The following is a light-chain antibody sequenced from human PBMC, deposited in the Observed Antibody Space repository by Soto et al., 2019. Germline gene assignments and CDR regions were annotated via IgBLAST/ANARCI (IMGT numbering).Light chain of an antibody. CDR1: ALPKQY. CDR2: KDK. J-gene: IGLJ3*02. Sequence: SYELTQPPSVSVSPGQTARIACSGDALPKQYAYWYQQKPGQAPVLLIYKDKERPSGIPERFYGSSSGTTVTLTIGGVQAEDEADYYCQSSDRGDTYWVFGGGTQLTVL. CDR3: QSSDRGDTYWV. V-gene: IGLV3-25*02.